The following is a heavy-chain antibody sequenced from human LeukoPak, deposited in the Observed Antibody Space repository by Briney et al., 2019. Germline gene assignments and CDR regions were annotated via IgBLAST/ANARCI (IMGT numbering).Heavy chain of an antibody. D-gene: IGHD3-10*01. CDR3: ARDRESDYYGSGTKGAFDI. V-gene: IGHV4-31*03. CDR2: IYYSGST. Sequence: SETLSLTCTVSGGPISSGGYYWSWIRQHPGKGLEWIGYIYYSGSTYYNPSLKSRVTISVDTSKNQFSLKLSSVTAADTAVYYCARDRESDYYGSGTKGAFDIWGQGTMVTVSS. CDR1: GGPISSGGYY. J-gene: IGHJ3*02.